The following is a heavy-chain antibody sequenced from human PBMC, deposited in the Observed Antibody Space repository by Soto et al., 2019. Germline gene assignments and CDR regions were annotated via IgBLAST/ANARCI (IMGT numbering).Heavy chain of an antibody. J-gene: IGHJ2*01. D-gene: IGHD6-6*01. CDR2: ISDGGDLT. CDR3: ARRAFGSSRSFDL. CDR1: GFAFSSHP. V-gene: IGHV3-23*01. Sequence: PGGSLRLSCAASGFAFSSHPTSWVRQAPERGLEWVSGISDGGDLTYNADSVKGRFTISRDNSKNILFLQMNSLRAEDTALYYCARRAFGSSRSFDLWGRGTLVTVSS.